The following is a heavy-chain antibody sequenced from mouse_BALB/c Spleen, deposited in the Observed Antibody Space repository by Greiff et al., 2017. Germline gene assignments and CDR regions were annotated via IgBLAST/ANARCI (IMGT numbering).Heavy chain of an antibody. CDR1: GFTFSSYA. J-gene: IGHJ4*01. CDR2: ISSGGSYT. Sequence: EVQGVESGGGLVKPGGSLKLSCAASGFTFSSYAMSWVRQSPEKRLEWVAEISSGGSYTYYPDTVTGRFTISRDNAKNTLYLEMSSLRSEDTAMYYCARVYGSRSYAMDYWGQGTSVTVSS. D-gene: IGHD1-1*01. CDR3: ARVYGSRSYAMDY. V-gene: IGHV5-9-4*01.